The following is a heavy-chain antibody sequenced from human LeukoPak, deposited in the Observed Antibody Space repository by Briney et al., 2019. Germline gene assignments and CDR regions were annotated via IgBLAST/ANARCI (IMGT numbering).Heavy chain of an antibody. CDR3: ARDGRGSGSYYNICLY. CDR1: GYTFTSYY. Sequence: ASVKVSCKASGYTFTSYYMHRVRQAPGQGLEWMGIINPSGGSTSYAQKFQGRVTMTRDTSTSTVYMELSSLRSEDTAVYYCARDGRGSGSYYNICLYWGQGTLVTVSS. CDR2: INPSGGST. V-gene: IGHV1-46*01. D-gene: IGHD3-10*01. J-gene: IGHJ4*01.